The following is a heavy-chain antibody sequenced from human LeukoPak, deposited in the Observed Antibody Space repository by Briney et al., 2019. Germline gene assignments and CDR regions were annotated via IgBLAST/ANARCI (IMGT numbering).Heavy chain of an antibody. J-gene: IGHJ4*02. Sequence: ASVKVSCKASVYTFTSYGIIWVRQAPGQGLQWMGGITTYNGNTNYAQNLQGRVTMTTDTSTSTAYMELRNLISDDTAVYFCARESSFDYWGQGTLVTVSS. D-gene: IGHD6-6*01. V-gene: IGHV1-18*01. CDR1: VYTFTSYG. CDR3: ARESSFDY. CDR2: ITTYNGNT.